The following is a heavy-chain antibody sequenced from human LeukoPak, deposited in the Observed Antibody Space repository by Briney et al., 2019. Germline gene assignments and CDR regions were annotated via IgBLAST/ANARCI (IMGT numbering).Heavy chain of an antibody. CDR1: GFTFGDYA. CDR3: TRRVLTWELPFSDWYFDL. Sequence: GRSLRLSCTASGFTFGDYAMSWVRQAPGKGLEWVGFIRSKAYGGTTEYAASVKGRLTISRDDSKSIAYLQMNSLKTEDTAVYYCTRRVLTWELPFSDWYFDLWGRGTLVTVSS. V-gene: IGHV3-49*04. D-gene: IGHD1-26*01. CDR2: IRSKAYGGTT. J-gene: IGHJ2*01.